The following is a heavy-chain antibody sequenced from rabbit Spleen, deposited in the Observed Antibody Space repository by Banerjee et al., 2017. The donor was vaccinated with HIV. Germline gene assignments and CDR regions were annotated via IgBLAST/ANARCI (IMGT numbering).Heavy chain of an antibody. CDR2: IYTGSGGST. J-gene: IGHJ4*01. D-gene: IGHD1-1*01. V-gene: IGHV1S45*01. Sequence: QEQLVESGGGLVKPGASLTLTCTASGFSFSSSYWICWVRQAPGKGLEWIGCIYTGSGGSTYYASWAKGRFTITKTSSTTVTLQMTSLTAADTATYFCARGANSVGYRANLWGPGTLVTVS. CDR1: GFSFSSSYW. CDR3: ARGANSVGYRANL.